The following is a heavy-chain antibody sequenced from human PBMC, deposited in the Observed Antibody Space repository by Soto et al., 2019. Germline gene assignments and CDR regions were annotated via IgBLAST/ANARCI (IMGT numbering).Heavy chain of an antibody. J-gene: IGHJ4*02. CDR2: ISVSSTFL. Sequence: GGSLRLSCAASGFTFSSYSMNWVRQAPGKGLEWVSSISVSSTFLYYSDSVKGRFTISRDNAKNSLFLQMNSLRAEDTAVYYCARDSDFWRTDYFDYWGQGTLVTVSS. CDR1: GFTFSSYS. V-gene: IGHV3-21*01. D-gene: IGHD3-3*01. CDR3: ARDSDFWRTDYFDY.